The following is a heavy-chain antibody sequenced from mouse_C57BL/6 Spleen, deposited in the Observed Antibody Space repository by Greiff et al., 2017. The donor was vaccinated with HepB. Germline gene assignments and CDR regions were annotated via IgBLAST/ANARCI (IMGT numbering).Heavy chain of an antibody. Sequence: VHLQQPGAELVRPGSSVKLSCKASGYTFTSYWMDWVKQRPGQGLEWIGNIYPSDSETHYNQKFKDKATLTVDKSSSTAYMQLSSLTSEDSAVYYCARRFDYYGSSHTFAYWGQGTLVTVSA. CDR2: IYPSDSET. V-gene: IGHV1-61*01. CDR3: ARRFDYYGSSHTFAY. J-gene: IGHJ3*01. CDR1: GYTFTSYW. D-gene: IGHD1-1*01.